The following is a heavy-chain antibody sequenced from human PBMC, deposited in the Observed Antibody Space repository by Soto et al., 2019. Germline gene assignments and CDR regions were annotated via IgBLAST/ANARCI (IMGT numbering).Heavy chain of an antibody. J-gene: IGHJ5*02. CDR3: ARDYYDSSDYDGWFDP. V-gene: IGHV4-30-4*01. CDR2: IYYSGNT. D-gene: IGHD3-22*01. Sequence: QVQLQESGPGLVKPSQTLSLTCTVSGGSISSGDCHWSWIRQSPGKGLEWIGYIYYSGNTYYNPSLESRVNISLDTSKNQFYLKLSSLTAADTAVYFCARDYYDSSDYDGWFDPWGQGTLVTVSS. CDR1: GGSISSGDCH.